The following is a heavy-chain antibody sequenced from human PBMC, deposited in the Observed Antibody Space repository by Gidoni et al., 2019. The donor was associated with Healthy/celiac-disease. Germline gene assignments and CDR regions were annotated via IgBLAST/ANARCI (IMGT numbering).Heavy chain of an antibody. Sequence: QVQLQQWGAGLLKPSETLSLTCAVYGGSFSGYYWSWIRQPPGKGLEWIGEINHSGSTNYHPSLKSRVTISVDTSKNQFSLKLSSVTAADTAVYYCARRGRPYCSGGSCYAGRRNHYYYGMDVWGQGTTVTVSS. J-gene: IGHJ6*02. CDR3: ARRGRPYCSGGSCYAGRRNHYYYGMDV. V-gene: IGHV4-34*01. D-gene: IGHD2-15*01. CDR2: INHSGST. CDR1: GGSFSGYY.